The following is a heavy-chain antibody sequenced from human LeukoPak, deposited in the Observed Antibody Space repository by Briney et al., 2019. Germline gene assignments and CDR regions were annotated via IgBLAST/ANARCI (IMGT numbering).Heavy chain of an antibody. D-gene: IGHD6-13*01. V-gene: IGHV4-38-2*02. J-gene: IGHJ4*02. CDR1: GYFISSGYY. CDR3: ARDMEYSSSH. Sequence: SSETLSLTCTVSGYFISSGYYWGWIRQPPGKGLEWIGNIYHGGTTYYNPSLKSRVTISVDTSKNQFSLKLKSVTAADTAVYYCARDMEYSSSHWSQGTVVTASS. CDR2: IYHGGTT.